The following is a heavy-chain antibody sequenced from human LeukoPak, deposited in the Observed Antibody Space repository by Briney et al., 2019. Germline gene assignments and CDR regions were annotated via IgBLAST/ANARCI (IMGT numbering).Heavy chain of an antibody. CDR1: GGSISSGGYS. V-gene: IGHV4-30-2*01. D-gene: IGHD3-22*01. Sequence: PSQTLSLTCAVSGGSISSGGYSWSWIRQPPGKGLEWIGYIYHSGSTYYNPSLKSRVTISVDRSKNQFSLKLSSVTAAATAVYYCARFYDSSGYYFANWGQGTLVTVSS. J-gene: IGHJ4*02. CDR3: ARFYDSSGYYFAN. CDR2: IYHSGST.